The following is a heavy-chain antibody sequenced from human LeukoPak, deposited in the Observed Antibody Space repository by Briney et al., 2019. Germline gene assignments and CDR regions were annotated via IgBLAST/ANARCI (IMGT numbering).Heavy chain of an antibody. J-gene: IGHJ4*02. Sequence: GEPLRISCKGSGYSFNNYRISWVRQMPGKGLEWMGTIDPTDCYTKYSPSFQGHVTISLDKSISTAYLQWSGLRAPDTAMYYCVRVGGYRIDCWGQGALVTASS. CDR3: VRVGGYRIDC. V-gene: IGHV5-10-1*01. CDR2: IDPTDCYT. CDR1: GYSFNNYR. D-gene: IGHD3-16*02.